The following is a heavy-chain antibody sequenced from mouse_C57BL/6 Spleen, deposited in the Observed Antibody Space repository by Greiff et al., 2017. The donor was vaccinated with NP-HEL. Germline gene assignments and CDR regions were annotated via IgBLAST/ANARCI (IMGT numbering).Heavy chain of an antibody. CDR2: INPNNGGT. CDR3: ARNGRGYFDV. D-gene: IGHD1-1*01. CDR1: GYTFTDYY. J-gene: IGHJ1*03. V-gene: IGHV1-26*01. Sequence: EVQLQQSGPELVKPGASVKISCKASGYTFTDYYMNWVKQSHGKSLEWIGDINPNNGGTSYNQKFKGKATLTVDKSSSTAYMELRSLTSEDSAVYYCARNGRGYFDVWGTGTTVTVSS.